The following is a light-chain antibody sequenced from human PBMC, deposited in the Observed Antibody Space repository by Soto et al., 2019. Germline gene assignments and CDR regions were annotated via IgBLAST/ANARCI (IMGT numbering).Light chain of an antibody. J-gene: IGKJ1*01. Sequence: DIQMTQSPSTLSASVGERVTITCRASQSVSNWLAWYQQKPGKAPKLLIYDVSNLESGVPSRFSGSGSGTEFILTISSLQPDDFATYYCQQYDSYSWTFDQGTKVDIK. V-gene: IGKV1-5*01. CDR3: QQYDSYSWT. CDR2: DVS. CDR1: QSVSNW.